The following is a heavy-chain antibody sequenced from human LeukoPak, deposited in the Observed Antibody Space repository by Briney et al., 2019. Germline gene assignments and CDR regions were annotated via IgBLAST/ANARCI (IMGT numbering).Heavy chain of an antibody. CDR2: IIPIFGTA. D-gene: IGHD2-2*01. J-gene: IGHJ6*03. V-gene: IGHV1-69*13. Sequence: GASVKVSCKASGYTFTSYAISWVRQAPGQGLEWMGGIIPIFGTANYAQKFQGRVTITADESTSTAYMELSSLRSEDTAVYYCAGPQTYCSSTSCFYYYYMDVWGKGTTVTVSS. CDR3: AGPQTYCSSTSCFYYYYMDV. CDR1: GYTFTSYA.